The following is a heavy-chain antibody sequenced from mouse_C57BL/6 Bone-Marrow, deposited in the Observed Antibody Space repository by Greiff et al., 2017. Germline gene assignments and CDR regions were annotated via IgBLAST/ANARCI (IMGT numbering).Heavy chain of an antibody. CDR3: ARKGAYYSNYYYAMDY. CDR2: IHPNSGST. D-gene: IGHD2-5*01. Sequence: VQLQQPGAELVKPGASVKLSCKASGYTFTSYWMHWVKQRPGQGLEWIGMIHPNSGSTNYNEKFKSKATLTVDKSSSTAYMQLSSLTSEDSAVYYCARKGAYYSNYYYAMDYWGQGTSVTVSS. V-gene: IGHV1-64*01. CDR1: GYTFTSYW. J-gene: IGHJ4*01.